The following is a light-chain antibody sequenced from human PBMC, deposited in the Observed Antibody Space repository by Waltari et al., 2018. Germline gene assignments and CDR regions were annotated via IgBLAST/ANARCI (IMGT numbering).Light chain of an antibody. V-gene: IGKV3-15*01. Sequence: EIVMTQSPATLSVSPGERASLSCRASQTISSNLAWYQQKPGQAPRLLIYGASTRATGVPPRFSGSGSGTDFTLTISSLQAEDVAVYYCHQYYSVPRTFGQGTKLEIK. CDR3: HQYYSVPRT. J-gene: IGKJ2*01. CDR1: QTISSN. CDR2: GAS.